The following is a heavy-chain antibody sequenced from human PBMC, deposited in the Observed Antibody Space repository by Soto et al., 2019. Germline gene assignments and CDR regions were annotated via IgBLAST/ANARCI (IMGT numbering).Heavy chain of an antibody. V-gene: IGHV3-53*02. Sequence: EVQLVETGGGLIQPGGSLRLSCAASGFSVGTNYMSWVRQAPGKGLEWVSSIYSAGTTYYADSVEGRFTISRDNSKNTLYLQINSLRAEDTAVYYCARGYSGSQGQFAVDYWGQGTLVTVST. CDR3: ARGYSGSQGQFAVDY. CDR2: IYSAGTT. J-gene: IGHJ4*02. D-gene: IGHD1-26*01. CDR1: GFSVGTNY.